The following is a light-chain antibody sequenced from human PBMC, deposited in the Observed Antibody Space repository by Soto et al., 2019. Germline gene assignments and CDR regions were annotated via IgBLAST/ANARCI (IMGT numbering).Light chain of an antibody. J-gene: IGKJ2*02. CDR1: QSVSSN. V-gene: IGKV3-15*01. Sequence: EIVMTQSPATLSVSPGERATLSCRASQSVSSNLAWYQQKPGQAPRLLIYGASTRATGIPARFSGSGSGTEFTLTISSLQSEDFAVYYCQQFDSVPCTFGQGTKLEI. CDR2: GAS. CDR3: QQFDSVPCT.